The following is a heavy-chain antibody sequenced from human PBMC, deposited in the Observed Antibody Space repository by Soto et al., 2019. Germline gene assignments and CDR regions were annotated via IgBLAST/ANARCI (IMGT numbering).Heavy chain of an antibody. D-gene: IGHD3-9*01. V-gene: IGHV3-15*01. CDR1: GFTFTNAW. Sequence: EVQLVESGGGLVKPGGSLRLSCAASGFTFTNAWMSGVRQAPGKGLEWVGRIKSKTDGGTTDYAAPVKGRFTISRDDSKNTLYLQMNSLKTEDTAVYYCTTEYLRYFDEEWYWGQGTLVTVSS. CDR3: TTEYLRYFDEEWY. J-gene: IGHJ4*02. CDR2: IKSKTDGGTT.